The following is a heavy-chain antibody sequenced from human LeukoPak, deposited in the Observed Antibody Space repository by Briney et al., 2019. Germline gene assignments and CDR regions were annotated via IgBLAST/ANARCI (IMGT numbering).Heavy chain of an antibody. D-gene: IGHD3-10*01. Sequence: SGPTLVNPTQTLTLTRTFSGFSLSTSGMRVSWIRQPPGKALEWLARIDWDDDKFYSTSLKTRLTISKDTSKNQVVLTMTNMDPVDTATYYCARGQKLRAFDYWGQGTLVTVSS. CDR3: ARGQKLRAFDY. CDR1: GFSLSTSGMR. CDR2: IDWDDDK. V-gene: IGHV2-70*04. J-gene: IGHJ4*02.